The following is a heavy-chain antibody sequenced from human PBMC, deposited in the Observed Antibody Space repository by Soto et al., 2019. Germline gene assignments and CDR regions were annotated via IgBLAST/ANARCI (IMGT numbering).Heavy chain of an antibody. Sequence: SETLSLTCAVYGGSFRGYYLSWIRQPPGTGLEWIGEINHSGSTNYNPSLKSRVTISVDTSKNQFSLKLTSVTAADTAVYYCARDKITGLFDYWGQGTLVTVSS. J-gene: IGHJ4*02. CDR1: GGSFRGYY. V-gene: IGHV4-34*01. CDR3: ARDKITGLFDY. CDR2: INHSGST. D-gene: IGHD2-8*02.